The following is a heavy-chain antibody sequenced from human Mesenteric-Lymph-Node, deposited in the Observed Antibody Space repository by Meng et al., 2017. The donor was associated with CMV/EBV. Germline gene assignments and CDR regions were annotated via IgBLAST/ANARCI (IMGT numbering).Heavy chain of an antibody. CDR3: ARSYQLLYTAMFGY. CDR2: INPNSGGT. V-gene: IGHV1-2*02. Sequence: ASVKVSCKTSGYLFTGYYLHWVRQAPGQGLEWMGWINPNSGGTNYAQKFQGRVTMTRDTSISTAYMELSRLRSDDTAVYYCARSYQLLYTAMFGYWGQGTLVTVSS. CDR1: GYLFTGYY. D-gene: IGHD2-2*02. J-gene: IGHJ4*02.